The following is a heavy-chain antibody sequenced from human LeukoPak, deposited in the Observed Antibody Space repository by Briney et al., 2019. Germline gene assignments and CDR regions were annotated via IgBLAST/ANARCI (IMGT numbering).Heavy chain of an antibody. V-gene: IGHV3-30*02. J-gene: IGHJ4*02. CDR1: GFTFSSYG. D-gene: IGHD3-3*01. CDR3: AKDRPRATIFGGGVDY. Sequence: PGGSLRLSCAASGFTFSSYGMHWVRQAPGKGLEWVAFIRYDGSNKYYADSVKGRFTISRDNSKNTLYLQMNSLRAEDTAVYYCAKDRPRATIFGGGVDYWGQGTLVTVSS. CDR2: IRYDGSNK.